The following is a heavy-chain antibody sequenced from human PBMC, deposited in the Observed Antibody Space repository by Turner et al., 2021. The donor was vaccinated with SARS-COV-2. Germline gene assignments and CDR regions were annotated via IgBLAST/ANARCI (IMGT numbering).Heavy chain of an antibody. J-gene: IGHJ4*02. CDR2: ISYTGRT. V-gene: IGHV4-39*01. CDR1: DVSISSSTYY. CDR3: ARQGGVDY. Sequence: QLQLQESGPGLVKPSETLSLTCSVSDVSISSSTYYWGWIRQPPGKGLEWIGSISYTGRTFYTPSLKSRVTLSMDTSKNHFSLKVTSVTAADTAVYYCARQGGVDYWGQGTLVTVSS.